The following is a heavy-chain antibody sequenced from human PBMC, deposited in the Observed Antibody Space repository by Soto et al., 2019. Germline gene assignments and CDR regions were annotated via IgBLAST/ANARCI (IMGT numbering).Heavy chain of an antibody. V-gene: IGHV3-33*01. CDR1: GFTFSSYG. Sequence: PGGSLRLSCAASGFTFSSYGMHWVRQAPGKGLEWVAVIWYDGSNKYYADSVKGRFTISRDNSKNTLYLQMNSLRAEDTAVYYCARNAPTSSYYGSALEYYGMDGWGKGTTVPVSS. CDR3: ARNAPTSSYYGSALEYYGMDG. J-gene: IGHJ6*04. CDR2: IWYDGSNK. D-gene: IGHD3-10*01.